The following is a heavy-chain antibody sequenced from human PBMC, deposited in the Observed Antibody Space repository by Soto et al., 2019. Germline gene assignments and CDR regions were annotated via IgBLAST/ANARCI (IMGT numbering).Heavy chain of an antibody. CDR2: ISAYNGNT. D-gene: IGHD2-2*01. V-gene: IGHV1-18*01. J-gene: IGHJ2*01. CDR3: GRGYCSSTSCLTSWYFDL. CDR1: GYTFTSYG. Sequence: ASVKVSCKASGYTFTSYGISWVRQAPGQGLEWMGWISAYNGNTNYAQKLQGRVTMTTDTSTSTAYMELRSLRSDDTAVYYCGRGYCSSTSCLTSWYFDLWGRGTLVTVSS.